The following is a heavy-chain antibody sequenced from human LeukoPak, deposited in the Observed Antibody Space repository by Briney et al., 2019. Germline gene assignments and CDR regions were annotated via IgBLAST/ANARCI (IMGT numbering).Heavy chain of an antibody. CDR2: ISSSSSYT. J-gene: IGHJ4*02. CDR3: ARGAGDGYNLDY. CDR1: GFTFSDYY. V-gene: IGHV3-11*06. Sequence: GGSLRLSCAASGFTFSDYYMSWIRQAPGKGLEWVSYISSSSSYTNYADSVKGRFTISRDNAKNSLYLQMNSLRAEDTAVYYCARGAGDGYNLDYWGQGTLVTVSS. D-gene: IGHD5-24*01.